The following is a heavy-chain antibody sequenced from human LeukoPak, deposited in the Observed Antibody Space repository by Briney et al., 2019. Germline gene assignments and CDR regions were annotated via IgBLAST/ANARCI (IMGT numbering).Heavy chain of an antibody. CDR3: ARGRKIIQLWLNYYYGMDV. V-gene: IGHV4-39*07. J-gene: IGHJ6*02. Sequence: SETLSLTCTVSGGSVSSGSYYWSWIRQPPGKGLEWIGEINHSGSTNYNPSLKSRVTISVDTSKNQFSLKLSSVTAADTAVYYCARGRKIIQLWLNYYYGMDVWGQGTTVTVSS. CDR2: INHSGST. CDR1: GGSVSSGSYY. D-gene: IGHD5-18*01.